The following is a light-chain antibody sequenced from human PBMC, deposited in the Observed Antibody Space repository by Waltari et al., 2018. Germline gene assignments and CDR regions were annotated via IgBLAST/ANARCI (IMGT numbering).Light chain of an antibody. V-gene: IGLV1-40*01. Sequence: QSVLTQPPSVSGTPGQRVPISSSGSTSTIGAGHDVHWYQHLPGPAPKLLIYGNTNRPSGVPDRFSGSKSGTSASLAITGLQADDEADYFCQSFDNMLSGGVVFGGGTKLAVL. J-gene: IGLJ2*01. CDR1: TSTIGAGHD. CDR2: GNT. CDR3: QSFDNMLSGGVV.